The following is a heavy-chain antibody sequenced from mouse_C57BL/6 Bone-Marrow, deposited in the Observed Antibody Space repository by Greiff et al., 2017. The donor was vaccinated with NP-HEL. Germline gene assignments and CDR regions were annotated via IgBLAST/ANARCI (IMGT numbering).Heavy chain of an antibody. CDR2: ISYDGSN. CDR1: GYSITSGYY. Sequence: EVQLQESGPGLVKPSQSLSLTCSVTGYSITSGYYWNWIRQFPGNKLEWMGYISYDGSNNYNPSLKNRISITRDTSKNQFFLKLNSVTTEDTATYYCARDPPITTVKGGWYFDVWGTGTTVTVSS. J-gene: IGHJ1*03. V-gene: IGHV3-6*01. CDR3: ARDPPITTVKGGWYFDV. D-gene: IGHD1-1*01.